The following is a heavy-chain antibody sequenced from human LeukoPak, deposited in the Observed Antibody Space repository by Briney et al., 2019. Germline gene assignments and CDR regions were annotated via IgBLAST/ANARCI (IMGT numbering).Heavy chain of an antibody. CDR3: ARGGYSSGWYTKNV. D-gene: IGHD6-19*01. V-gene: IGHV4-38-2*01. CDR1: VYSISSGYY. Sequence: SETLSLTCAVSVYSISSGYYWACIRQPPGKGLERIGSIYHSGSTYYNPSLKSRVTISVDTSKNQFSLKLSSVTAADTAVYYCARGGYSSGWYTKNVWGQGTLVTVSS. CDR2: IYHSGST. J-gene: IGHJ4*02.